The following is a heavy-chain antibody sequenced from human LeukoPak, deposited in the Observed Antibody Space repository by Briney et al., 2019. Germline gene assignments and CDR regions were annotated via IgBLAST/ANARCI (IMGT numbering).Heavy chain of an antibody. Sequence: QPSETLSLTCTVSGGSISSGGYYWSRIRQHPGKGVEWIGYIYYSGSTYYNPSLKSRVTISVDTSKNQFSLKLSSVTAADTAVYYCARAVRGYSYGLDVWGQGTTVTVSS. V-gene: IGHV4-31*03. CDR3: ARAVRGYSYGLDV. CDR2: IYYSGST. D-gene: IGHD5-18*01. CDR1: GGSISSGGYY. J-gene: IGHJ6*02.